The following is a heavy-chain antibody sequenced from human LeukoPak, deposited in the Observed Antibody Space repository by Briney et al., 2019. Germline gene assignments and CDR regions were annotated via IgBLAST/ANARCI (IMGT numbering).Heavy chain of an antibody. D-gene: IGHD3-22*01. CDR2: IIPIFGTA. V-gene: IGHV1-69*05. J-gene: IGHJ4*02. Sequence: SVKVSCKASGGTFSSYAISWVRQAPGQGLEWMGRIIPIFGTANYAQKFQGRVTITTDESTSTAYMELSSLRSEDTAVYYCARTEVYYDSSGYCYAAFDYWGQGTLVTVSS. CDR1: GGTFSSYA. CDR3: ARTEVYYDSSGYCYAAFDY.